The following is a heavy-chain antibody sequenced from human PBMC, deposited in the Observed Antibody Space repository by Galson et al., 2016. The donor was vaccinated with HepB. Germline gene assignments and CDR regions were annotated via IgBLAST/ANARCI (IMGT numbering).Heavy chain of an antibody. V-gene: IGHV1-46*01. J-gene: IGHJ4*02. Sequence: SVKVSCKASGDTFSNHYLHYLHWVRQAPGQGLEWVGVINPSDATRNYAQRFRGRVTMTRDTSTGTLYMELSSLRSDDTAVYFCAREIGGTSYFDYWGQGTLVTVPS. D-gene: IGHD1-7*01. CDR2: INPSDATR. CDR3: AREIGGTSYFDY. CDR1: GDTFSNHY.